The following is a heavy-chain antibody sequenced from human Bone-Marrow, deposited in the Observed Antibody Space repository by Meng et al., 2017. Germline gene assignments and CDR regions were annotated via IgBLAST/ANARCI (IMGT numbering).Heavy chain of an antibody. D-gene: IGHD3/OR15-3a*01. CDR1: GFTFEDYG. V-gene: IGHV3-20*04. Sequence: GSPKILCAASGFTFEDYGMSWVRHVPGKGLEWLGFINWNGGSTIYAASVKGRFTFSRDNAKNSLDLQMNSLTTEDTAFYYRTRGDFTPPHSPLFDSWGQGTLVTVSS. CDR2: INWNGGST. J-gene: IGHJ4*02. CDR3: TRGDFTPPHSPLFDS.